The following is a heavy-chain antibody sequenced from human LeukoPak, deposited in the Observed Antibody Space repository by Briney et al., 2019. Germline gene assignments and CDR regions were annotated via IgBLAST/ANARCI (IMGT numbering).Heavy chain of an antibody. CDR2: IYYSGST. V-gene: IGHV4-59*01. J-gene: IGHJ4*02. CDR1: GGSISSYY. Sequence: SETLSLTCTVSGGSISSYYWSWIRQPPGKGLEWIGYIYYSGSTNYNPSLKSRVTISVDTSKNQFSLKLSSVTAADTAVYYCARVEYYDSSGYYVDDWGQGTLVTVSS. CDR3: ARVEYYDSSGYYVDD. D-gene: IGHD3-22*01.